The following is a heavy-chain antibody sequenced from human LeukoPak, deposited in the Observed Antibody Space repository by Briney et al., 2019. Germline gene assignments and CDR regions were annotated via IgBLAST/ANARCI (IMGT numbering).Heavy chain of an antibody. D-gene: IGHD2-15*01. V-gene: IGHV3-7*01. CDR3: AKDLGDYYGMDV. Sequence: GSLRLSCAASAFSFSNYWMAWVRQAPGKGPEWVANIKEDETKKNYVDSVRGRFTISRDNSKNTLYLQMNSLRAEDTAVYYCAKDLGDYYGMDVWGQGTTVTVSS. CDR1: AFSFSNYW. CDR2: IKEDETKK. J-gene: IGHJ6*02.